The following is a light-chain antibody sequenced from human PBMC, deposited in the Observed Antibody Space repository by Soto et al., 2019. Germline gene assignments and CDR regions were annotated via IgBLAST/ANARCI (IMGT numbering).Light chain of an antibody. CDR2: DAS. CDR3: QQRSNWPPLT. V-gene: IGKV3-11*01. CDR1: QSVSSY. Sequence: EIVLTQSPANLSLSPGERATLSCRASQSVSSYLAWYQQKPGQAPRLLIYDASNRATGIPARFSGSGSGTDLTLTISSLEPEDFAVYYCQQRSNWPPLTFGGGTKVEIK. J-gene: IGKJ4*01.